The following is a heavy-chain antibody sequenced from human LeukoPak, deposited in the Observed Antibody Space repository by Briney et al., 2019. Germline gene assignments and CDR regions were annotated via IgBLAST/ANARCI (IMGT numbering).Heavy chain of an antibody. J-gene: IGHJ4*02. D-gene: IGHD6-19*01. CDR2: ISYNGRT. CDR3: ARLALAGSIDY. Sequence: SETLSLTCTVSGASISGYSWSWIRQPPGKGLEWIGYISYNGRTNYNTSLQSRVTMSVATSKNQFSLKLTSVTAPDTAVYYCARLALAGSIDYWGQGTLVTVSS. V-gene: IGHV4-59*01. CDR1: GASISGYS.